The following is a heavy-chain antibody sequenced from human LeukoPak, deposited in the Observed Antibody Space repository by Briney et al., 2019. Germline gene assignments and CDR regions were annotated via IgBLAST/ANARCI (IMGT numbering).Heavy chain of an antibody. CDR3: ARERGIVVVVAATGLDY. D-gene: IGHD2-15*01. CDR2: IIPIFGTA. V-gene: IGHV1-69*05. J-gene: IGHJ4*02. CDR1: GGTFSSYA. Sequence: SVKVSCKASGGTFSSYAISWVRQAPGQGLEWMGRIIPIFGTANYAQKFQGRVTITTDESTSTAYMELSSLRSEDTAVYYCARERGIVVVVAATGLDYWGQGTPVTVSS.